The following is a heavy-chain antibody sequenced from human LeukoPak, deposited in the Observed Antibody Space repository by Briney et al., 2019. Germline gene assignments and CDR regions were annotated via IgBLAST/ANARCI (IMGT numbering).Heavy chain of an antibody. D-gene: IGHD3-22*01. V-gene: IGHV3-48*03. CDR2: ISSSGSSK. CDR1: GFTFSSYS. CDR3: AREITPNSAYYNDAFDI. Sequence: GGSLRLSCAASGFTFSSYSMNWVRQAPGKGLEWVSYISSSGSSKYYADSVKGRFTISRDNAKNSLYLQMNSLRAEDTAVYYCAREITPNSAYYNDAFDIWGQGTMVTVSS. J-gene: IGHJ3*02.